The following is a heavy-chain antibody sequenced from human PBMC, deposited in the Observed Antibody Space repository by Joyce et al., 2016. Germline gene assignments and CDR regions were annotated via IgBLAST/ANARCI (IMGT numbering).Heavy chain of an antibody. D-gene: IGHD3-10*01. V-gene: IGHV4-61*01. CDR1: GDSFSDTSYY. J-gene: IGHJ6*02. Sequence: HLQESGPGLVKPSETLSLTCTISGDSFSDTSYYWTWIRQPPGKGLEWLGFIYNSATTHSNPSLGGRLSISAGAAKKQFSLRLTSVTSADTAVYYCATSLPSRVGGFQFFGMDVWGQGTTVIVS. CDR3: ATSLPSRVGGFQFFGMDV. CDR2: IYNSATT.